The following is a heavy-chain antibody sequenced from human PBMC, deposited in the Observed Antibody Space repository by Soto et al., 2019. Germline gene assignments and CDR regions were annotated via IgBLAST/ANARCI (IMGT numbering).Heavy chain of an antibody. CDR2: IYYSGST. V-gene: IGHV4-59*01. D-gene: IGHD3-3*01. CDR1: GGSISSYY. Sequence: PSETLSLTCTVSGGSISSYYWSWIRQPPGKGLEWIGYIYYSGSTNYNPSLKSRVTISVDTSKNQFSLKLSSVTAADTAVYYCAREPGRPGITIFGVVAVRGSWFDPWGQGTLVTVSS. CDR3: AREPGRPGITIFGVVAVRGSWFDP. J-gene: IGHJ5*02.